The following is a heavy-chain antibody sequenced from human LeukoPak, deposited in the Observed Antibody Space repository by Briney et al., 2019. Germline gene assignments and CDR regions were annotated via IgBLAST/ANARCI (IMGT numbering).Heavy chain of an antibody. CDR1: GFTVSSNY. CDR2: IYSGGNT. Sequence: GGSLRLSCAASGFTVSSNYMSWVRQAPGKGLEWVSIIYSGGNTYYAGSVKGGFTISRDSSENTLYLQMNSLRAEDTAVYYCAGGNYFDYWGQGTLVTVSS. CDR3: AGGNYFDY. V-gene: IGHV3-66*01. J-gene: IGHJ4*02.